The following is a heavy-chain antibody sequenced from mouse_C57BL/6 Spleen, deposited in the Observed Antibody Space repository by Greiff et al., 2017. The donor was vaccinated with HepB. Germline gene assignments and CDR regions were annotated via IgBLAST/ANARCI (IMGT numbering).Heavy chain of an antibody. D-gene: IGHD2-14*01. CDR3: AREGGVRPPEY. V-gene: IGHV1-20*01. CDR1: GYSFTGYF. J-gene: IGHJ2*01. Sequence: EVQLQESGPELVKPGDSVKISCKASGYSFTGYFMNWVMQSHGKSLEWIGRINPYNGDTFYNQKFKGKATLTVDKSSSTAHMELRSLTSEDSAVYYSAREGGVRPPEYWGQGTTLTVSS. CDR2: INPYNGDT.